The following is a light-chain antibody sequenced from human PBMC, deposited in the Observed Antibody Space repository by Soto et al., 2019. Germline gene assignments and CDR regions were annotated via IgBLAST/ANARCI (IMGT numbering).Light chain of an antibody. CDR3: QQSYSTTWT. Sequence: DIQMTQSPSSLSASVGDRVTTTCRASQSIGSDLNWYQQKPGKAPNLLIYATSNLQSGVPSRFSGSGSGTDFTLTISSLQPEDFTTYYCQQSYSTTWTFGQGTKVDIK. CDR1: QSIGSD. CDR2: ATS. J-gene: IGKJ1*01. V-gene: IGKV1-39*01.